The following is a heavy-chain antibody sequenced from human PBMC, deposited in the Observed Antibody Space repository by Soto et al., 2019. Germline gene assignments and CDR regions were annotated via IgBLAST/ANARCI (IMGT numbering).Heavy chain of an antibody. J-gene: IGHJ6*02. D-gene: IGHD4-4*01. CDR1: GFTFSSYG. Sequence: GGSLRLSCAASGFTFSSYGMHWVRQAPGKGLEWVAVIWYDGSNKYYADSVKGRFTISRDNSKNTLYLQMNSLRAEDTAVYYCARDEFAYSNARHYYYGMDVWGQGTTVTVSS. CDR3: ARDEFAYSNARHYYYGMDV. V-gene: IGHV3-33*01. CDR2: IWYDGSNK.